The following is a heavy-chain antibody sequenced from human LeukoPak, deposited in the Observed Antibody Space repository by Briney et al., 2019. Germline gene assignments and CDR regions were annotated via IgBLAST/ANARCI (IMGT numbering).Heavy chain of an antibody. V-gene: IGHV3-23*01. D-gene: IGHD1-26*01. CDR3: AKVSRIVGATTEPFDY. Sequence: GGSLRLSCAASGFTFSSYAMSWVRQAPGKGLEWVSAISGSGGSTYYADSVKGRFTISRDNSKNTLYLQTNSLRAEDTAVYYCAKVSRIVGATTEPFDYWGQGTLVTVSS. CDR1: GFTFSSYA. J-gene: IGHJ4*02. CDR2: ISGSGGST.